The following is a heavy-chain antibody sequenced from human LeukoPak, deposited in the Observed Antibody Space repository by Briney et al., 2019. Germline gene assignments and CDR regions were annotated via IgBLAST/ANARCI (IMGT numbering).Heavy chain of an antibody. D-gene: IGHD5-24*01. V-gene: IGHV3-49*03. J-gene: IGHJ6*02. CDR2: IRSKAYGGTT. CDR3: TSRDGYNLIYYYYGMDV. Sequence: GGSLRLSCTASGFTFGDYAMSWLRQAPGKGLEWVGFIRSKAYGGTTEYAASVKGRFTISRDDSKSIAYLQMNSLKTEDTAVYYCTSRDGYNLIYYYYGMDVWGQGTTVTVSS. CDR1: GFTFGDYA.